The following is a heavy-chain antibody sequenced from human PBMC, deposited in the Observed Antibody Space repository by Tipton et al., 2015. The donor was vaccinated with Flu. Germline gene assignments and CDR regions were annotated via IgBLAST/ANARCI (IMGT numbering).Heavy chain of an antibody. CDR2: ISYDGSNK. Sequence: SLRLSCAASGFTFSSYGMHWVRQAPGKGLEWVAVISYDGSNKYYADSVKGRFTISRDNSKNTLYLQMNSLRAEDTAVYYCAKDYGIAVAGGHYYYYGMDGWGQGTTVTVSS. CDR3: AKDYGIAVAGGHYYYYGMDG. V-gene: IGHV3-30*18. D-gene: IGHD6-19*01. J-gene: IGHJ6*02. CDR1: GFTFSSYG.